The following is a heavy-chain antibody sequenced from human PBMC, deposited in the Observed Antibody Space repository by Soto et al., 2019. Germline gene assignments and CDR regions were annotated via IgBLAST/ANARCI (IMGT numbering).Heavy chain of an antibody. D-gene: IGHD2-2*01. CDR2: IWYDGSNK. Sequence: QVQLVESGGGVVQPGRSLRLSCAASGFTFSSYGMHWVRQAPGKGLEWVAVIWYDGSNKYYADSVKGRFTISRDNSKNKLYLQMKSLRAEDTAVYYCARGGGDCSSTSCYEARGDYYYYMDVWGKGTTVTVSS. CDR1: GFTFSSYG. J-gene: IGHJ6*03. V-gene: IGHV3-33*01. CDR3: ARGGGDCSSTSCYEARGDYYYYMDV.